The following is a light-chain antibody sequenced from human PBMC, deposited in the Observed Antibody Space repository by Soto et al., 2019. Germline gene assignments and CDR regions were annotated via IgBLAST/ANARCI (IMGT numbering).Light chain of an antibody. CDR3: QQYNIWPVT. V-gene: IGKV3-15*01. CDR2: GAS. CDR1: QSVSTN. J-gene: IGKJ1*01. Sequence: EIVMTQSPATLSVSPGERATLSCRASQSVSTNLAWYQQKFGQAPRLLIYGASTRATGIPARFSGSGSGTEFTLTISSLQSEDFAVYYCQQYNIWPVTFGQGTKVEIK.